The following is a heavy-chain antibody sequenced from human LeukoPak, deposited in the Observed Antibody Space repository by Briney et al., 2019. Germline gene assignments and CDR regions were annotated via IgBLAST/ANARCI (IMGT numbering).Heavy chain of an antibody. CDR1: GFTFSDYE. J-gene: IGHJ4*02. D-gene: IGHD3-10*02. V-gene: IGHV3-48*03. CDR3: TRVKYVRGCLDS. Sequence: PGGSLRLSCAASGFTFSDYEMNWVRQAPGKGLEWLSHISISGTTIHYADSVKGRFTISRDNAKNSLYLQMNSLTAEDTAVYYCTRVKYVRGCLDSWGQGALVTVSS. CDR2: ISISGTTI.